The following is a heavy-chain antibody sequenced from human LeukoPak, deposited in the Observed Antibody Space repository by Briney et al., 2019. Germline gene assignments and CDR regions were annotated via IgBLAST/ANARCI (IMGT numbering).Heavy chain of an antibody. CDR3: ARDPMFYDILTGYQRWSFDY. CDR1: GYTFTGYY. D-gene: IGHD3-9*01. CDR2: INPNSGGT. J-gene: IGHJ4*02. Sequence: ASVKVSCKASGYTFTGYYMHWVRQAPGQGLEWMGWINPNSGGTNYAQKFQGRVTMTRDTSISTAYMELSRLRSDDTAVYYCARDPMFYDILTGYQRWSFDYWGQGTLVTVSS. V-gene: IGHV1-2*02.